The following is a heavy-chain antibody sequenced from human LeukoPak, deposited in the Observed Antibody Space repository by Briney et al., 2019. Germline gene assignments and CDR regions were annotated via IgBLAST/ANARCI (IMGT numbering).Heavy chain of an antibody. CDR1: GSGASISNYY. D-gene: IGHD2-2*01. Sequence: SETLSLTCTVSGSGASISNYYWSWIRQPPGKGLEWIGYIYYSGSTNYNPSLKSRVTISVDTSKNQFSLKLSSVTAADTAVYYCAGSTSRRGGYYYYYYMDVWGKGTTVTVSS. V-gene: IGHV4-59*08. J-gene: IGHJ6*03. CDR3: AGSTSRRGGYYYYYYMDV. CDR2: IYYSGST.